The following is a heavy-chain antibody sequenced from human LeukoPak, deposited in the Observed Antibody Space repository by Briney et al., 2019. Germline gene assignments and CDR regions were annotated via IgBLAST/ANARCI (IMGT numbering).Heavy chain of an antibody. J-gene: IGHJ6*03. CDR1: GYTFTSYY. V-gene: IGHV1-46*01. Sequence: GASVKVSCKASGYTFTSYYMHWVRQAPGQGLEWMGIINPSGGSTSYAQKFQGRVTMTRDMSTSTVYMELSSLRSEDTAVYYCARGVTGTTSGCYYMDVWGKGTTVTVSS. CDR2: INPSGGST. CDR3: ARGVTGTTSGCYYMDV. D-gene: IGHD1-20*01.